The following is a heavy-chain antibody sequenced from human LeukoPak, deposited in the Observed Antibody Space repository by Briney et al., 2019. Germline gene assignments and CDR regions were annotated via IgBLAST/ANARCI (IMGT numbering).Heavy chain of an antibody. CDR2: IRYDGSNK. CDR3: AKDPTYYYDSSGYSDWFDP. D-gene: IGHD3-22*01. Sequence: GGSLRLSCAASGFTFSSYGMHWVRQAPGKGLEWVAFIRYDGSNKYYADSVKGRFTISRDNSKNTLYLQMNSLRAEDTAVYYCAKDPTYYYDSSGYSDWFDPWGQGTLVTVSS. CDR1: GFTFSSYG. V-gene: IGHV3-30*02. J-gene: IGHJ5*02.